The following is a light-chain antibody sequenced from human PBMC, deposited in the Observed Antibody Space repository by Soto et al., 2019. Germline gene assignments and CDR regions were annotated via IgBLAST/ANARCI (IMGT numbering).Light chain of an antibody. J-gene: IGLJ3*02. CDR3: SSYTSSSSLEWV. CDR1: NSDVGAYNY. CDR2: AVS. Sequence: QSVLTQPRSVSGSPGQSVTISCTGTNSDVGAYNYISWYQQFPGKAPKVIISAVSQRRSGVSNRFSGSKSGNTASLTISGLQAEDEADYYCSSYTSSSSLEWVFGGGTKLTVL. V-gene: IGLV2-14*01.